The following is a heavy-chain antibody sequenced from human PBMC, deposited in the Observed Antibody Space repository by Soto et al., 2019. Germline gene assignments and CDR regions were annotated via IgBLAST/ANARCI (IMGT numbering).Heavy chain of an antibody. Sequence: PSETLSLTCAVSGGSISSGGYSWSWVRQPPGKGLEWIGYMYHSGSTYYNPSLKSRVTISIDRSTSTAYMELSSLRSEDTAVYYCARDSSGYYYLDYWGQGTLVTVSS. V-gene: IGHV4-30-2*01. CDR1: GGSISSGGYS. CDR2: MYHSGST. J-gene: IGHJ4*02. D-gene: IGHD3-22*01. CDR3: ARDSSGYYYLDY.